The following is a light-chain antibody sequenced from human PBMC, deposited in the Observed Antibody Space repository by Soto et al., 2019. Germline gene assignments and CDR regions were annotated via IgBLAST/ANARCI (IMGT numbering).Light chain of an antibody. CDR3: SSYASPTTPYV. CDR2: EVS. J-gene: IGLJ1*01. Sequence: QSALTQPASVSGSPGQSITISCTGTNSDVGGYNYVSWYQQHPGKAPKLMIYEVSNRPSGVSNRFSGSKSGNTASLTISGLQAEDEADYYCSSYASPTTPYVFGTGTKLTVL. CDR1: NSDVGGYNY. V-gene: IGLV2-14*01.